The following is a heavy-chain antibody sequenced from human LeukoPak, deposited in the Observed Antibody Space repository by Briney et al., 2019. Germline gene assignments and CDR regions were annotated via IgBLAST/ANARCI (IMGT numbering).Heavy chain of an antibody. Sequence: ASVKVSCKVSGYTLTELSIHWLRQSPGKGLEWMGGFDTEDAETIYAQKFEGRVTLTEDTSTDTAYMELSSLRSEDTAVYFCATWGISGAYWAFYIWGQGKMVTV. J-gene: IGHJ3*02. CDR3: ATWGISGAYWAFYI. V-gene: IGHV1-24*01. CDR2: FDTEDAET. D-gene: IGHD1-26*01. CDR1: GYTLTELS.